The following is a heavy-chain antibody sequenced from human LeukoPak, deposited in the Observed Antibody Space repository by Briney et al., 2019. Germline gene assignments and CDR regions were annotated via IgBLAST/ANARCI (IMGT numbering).Heavy chain of an antibody. CDR3: ARDKSGWS. J-gene: IGHJ4*02. Sequence: SETLSLTCAVSGYSISSGYYWGWIRQPPGKGLEWIGSIYHGGSTYYNPSLKSRVTISVDTSKNQFSLKLSSVTAADTAVYYCARDKSGWSWGQGTLVTVSS. D-gene: IGHD6-19*01. CDR1: GYSISSGYY. CDR2: IYHGGST. V-gene: IGHV4-38-2*02.